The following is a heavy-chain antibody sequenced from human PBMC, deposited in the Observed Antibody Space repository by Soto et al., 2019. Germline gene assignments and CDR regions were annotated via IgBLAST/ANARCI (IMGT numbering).Heavy chain of an antibody. CDR2: IIDSGAST. V-gene: IGHV3-23*01. Sequence: EVQLLESGGGLVQPGGSLRLSCAASGFTFRSCAMGWVRQAPGKGLEWVSDIIDSGASTYYADSVKGRFTISRDNSKSTLYLQMNSVRAEDTALYYCAKGRSYYYYYGVDVWGQGTTVTVSS. J-gene: IGHJ6*02. CDR3: AKGRSYYYYYGVDV. CDR1: GFTFRSCA.